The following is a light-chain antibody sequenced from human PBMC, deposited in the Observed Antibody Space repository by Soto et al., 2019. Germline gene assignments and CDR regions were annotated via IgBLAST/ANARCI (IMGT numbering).Light chain of an antibody. CDR3: QQYNNWPPYT. CDR1: QSVSSN. Sequence: EIVMTQSPATLSVSPGARATLSCRASQSVSSNLAWYQQKPGQAPRLLIYGASTRATGIPARFSGSWSGTEFTLTISSLQSEDVAVYYCQQYNNWPPYTFGQGTKLEIK. J-gene: IGKJ2*01. CDR2: GAS. V-gene: IGKV3-15*01.